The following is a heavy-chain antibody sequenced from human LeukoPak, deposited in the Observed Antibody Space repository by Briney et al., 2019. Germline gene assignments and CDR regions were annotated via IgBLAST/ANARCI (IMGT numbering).Heavy chain of an antibody. D-gene: IGHD6-13*01. V-gene: IGHV3-21*01. CDR3: ARDRIAAAGN. CDR2: ISSSSSYI. Sequence: GGSLRLSCAASGFTFSSYSMNWVRQAPGKGLEWVSSISSSSSYIYYADSVKGRFTISRDNAKNSLYLQMNSLRVEDTAVYYCARDRIAAAGNWGQGTLVTVSS. CDR1: GFTFSSYS. J-gene: IGHJ4*02.